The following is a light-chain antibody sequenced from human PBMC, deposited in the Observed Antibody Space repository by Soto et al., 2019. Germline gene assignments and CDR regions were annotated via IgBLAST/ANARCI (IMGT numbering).Light chain of an antibody. CDR2: DAS. Sequence: IVLTQSPGTLSLSPGERATLSCRASQSVSSYLAWYQQKPGQAPRLLIYDASNRATGIPARFSGSGSGTDFTLTITSLEPEDFAVYYCQHRSNWPLTFGGGTKVDIK. CDR1: QSVSSY. V-gene: IGKV3-11*01. J-gene: IGKJ4*01. CDR3: QHRSNWPLT.